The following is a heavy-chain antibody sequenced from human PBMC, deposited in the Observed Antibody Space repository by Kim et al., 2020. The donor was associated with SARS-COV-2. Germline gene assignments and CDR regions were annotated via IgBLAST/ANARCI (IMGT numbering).Heavy chain of an antibody. D-gene: IGHD3-10*01. V-gene: IGHV3-21*01. Sequence: GGSLRLSCAASGFTFSSYSMNWVRQAPGKGLEWVSSISSSSSYIYYADSVKGRFTISRDNAKNSLYLQMNSLRAEDTAVYYCARRITMVRGVDDAFEIWGQGTMVTVSS. CDR1: GFTFSSYS. CDR2: ISSSSSYI. J-gene: IGHJ3*02. CDR3: ARRITMVRGVDDAFEI.